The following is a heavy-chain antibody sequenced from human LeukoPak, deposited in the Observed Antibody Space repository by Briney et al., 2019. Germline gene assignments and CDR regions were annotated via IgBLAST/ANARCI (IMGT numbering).Heavy chain of an antibody. D-gene: IGHD3-10*01. J-gene: IGHJ4*02. V-gene: IGHV1-18*01. CDR3: ARDSGAAYGSGGSFDY. Sequence: ASVKASCKASGYTFTSYGISWVRQAPGQGLEWMGWISAYNGNTNYAQKLQGRVTMTTDTSTSTAYMELRSLRSDDTAVYYCARDSGAAYGSGGSFDYWGQGTLVTVSS. CDR2: ISAYNGNT. CDR1: GYTFTSYG.